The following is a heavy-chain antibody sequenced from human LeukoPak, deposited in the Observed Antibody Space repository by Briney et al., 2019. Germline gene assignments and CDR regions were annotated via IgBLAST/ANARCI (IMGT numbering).Heavy chain of an antibody. V-gene: IGHV1-2*02. D-gene: IGHD1-26*01. J-gene: IGHJ5*02. CDR3: ARGPSELLGS. Sequence: ASVKVSCKASAYTFTGYDMHRMRQAPGQGLEWMGWINPNSGGTNYAQKFQGRVTMTRDTSISTAYMELSRLRSDDTAVYYCARGPSELLGSWGQGTLVTVSS. CDR2: INPNSGGT. CDR1: AYTFTGYD.